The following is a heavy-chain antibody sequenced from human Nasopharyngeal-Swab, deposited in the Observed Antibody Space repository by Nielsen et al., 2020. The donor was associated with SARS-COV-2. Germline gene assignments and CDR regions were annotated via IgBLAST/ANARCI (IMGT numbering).Heavy chain of an antibody. CDR2: ISWNSGCI. D-gene: IGHD2-15*01. CDR3: AKGGYCSGGSCFNWFDP. CDR1: GFTFDDYA. J-gene: IGHJ5*02. V-gene: IGHV3-9*01. Sequence: SLEISWACFGFTFDDYAMHWVRQAPGKGLEWVSGISWNSGCIGYADSVKGRFTISRDNAKNSLYLQMNSLRAEDTALYYCAKGGYCSGGSCFNWFDPWGQGTLVTVSS.